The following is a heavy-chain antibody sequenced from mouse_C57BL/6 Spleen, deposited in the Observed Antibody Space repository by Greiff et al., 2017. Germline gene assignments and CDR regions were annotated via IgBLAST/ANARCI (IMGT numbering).Heavy chain of an antibody. J-gene: IGHJ3*01. CDR3: TGRSPFAY. CDR1: GFTFSNYW. Sequence: EVKLMESGGGLVQPGGSMKLSCVASGFTFSNYWMNWVRQSPEKGLEWVAQIRLKSDNYATHYAESVKGRFTISRDDSKSSVYLQMNNLRAEDTGIYYCTGRSPFAYWGQGTLVTVSA. V-gene: IGHV6-3*01. CDR2: IRLKSDNYAT.